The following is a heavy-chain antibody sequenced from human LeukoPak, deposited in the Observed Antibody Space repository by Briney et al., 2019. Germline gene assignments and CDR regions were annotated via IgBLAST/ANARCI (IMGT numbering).Heavy chain of an antibody. J-gene: IGHJ4*02. Sequence: WVRQAPGKGLEWIGYIYYSGSTYYNPSLKSRVTISVDTSKNQFSLKLSSVTAVDTAVYYCAREPALGRGFDYWGQGTLVTVSS. CDR2: IYYSGST. D-gene: IGHD1-14*01. V-gene: IGHV4-30-4*01. CDR3: AREPALGRGFDY.